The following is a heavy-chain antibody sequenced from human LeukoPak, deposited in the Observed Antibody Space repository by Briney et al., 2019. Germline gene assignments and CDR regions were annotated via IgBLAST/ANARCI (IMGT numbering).Heavy chain of an antibody. D-gene: IGHD1-26*01. CDR1: GGSISSYY. CDR2: IYYSGST. J-gene: IGHJ3*02. CDR3: ARHASGSYNDAFDI. Sequence: PSETLSLTCTVSGGSISSYYWSWIRQPPGKGLEWIGYIYYSGSTNYNPSLKSRVTISVDTSKNQFSLKLSSVTAADTAVYYCARHASGSYNDAFDIWGQGTMVTVSS. V-gene: IGHV4-59*08.